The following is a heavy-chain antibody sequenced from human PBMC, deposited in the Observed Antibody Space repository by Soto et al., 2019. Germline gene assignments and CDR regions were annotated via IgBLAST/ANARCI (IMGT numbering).Heavy chain of an antibody. J-gene: IGHJ6*02. CDR3: AHSSSSKYYYGMDV. CDR2: ISSSGSTI. D-gene: IGHD6-6*01. V-gene: IGHV3-48*03. Sequence: PGGSLRLSCAASGFTFSSYEMNWVRQAPGKGLEWVSYISSSGSTIYYADSVKGRFTISRDNAKNSLYLQMNSLRAEDTVVYYCAHSSSSKYYYGMDVWGQGTTVTVSS. CDR1: GFTFSSYE.